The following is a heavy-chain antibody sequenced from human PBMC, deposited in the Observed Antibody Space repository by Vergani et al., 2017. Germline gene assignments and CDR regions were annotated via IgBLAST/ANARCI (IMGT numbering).Heavy chain of an antibody. J-gene: IGHJ4*02. CDR2: IYYSGST. V-gene: IGHV4-31*03. Sequence: HVQLQESGPGLVKPSQTLSLTCTVSGGSISSGGYYWSWIRQHPGKGLEWIGYIYYSGSTYYNPSLKSRVTISVDTSKHQFSLKLSSVTAADTAVYYCARGGTVTTYYFDYWGQGTLVTVSS. CDR1: GGSISSGGYY. CDR3: ARGGTVTTYYFDY. D-gene: IGHD4-17*01.